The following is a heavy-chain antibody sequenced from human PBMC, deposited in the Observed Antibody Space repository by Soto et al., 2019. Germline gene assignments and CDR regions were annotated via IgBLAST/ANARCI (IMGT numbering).Heavy chain of an antibody. J-gene: IGHJ6*03. D-gene: IGHD4-17*01. CDR3: ARQPSYGDPHYYYMDV. CDR2: IYYSGST. V-gene: IGHV4-59*08. CDR1: GGSISSYY. Sequence: SETLSLTCTVSGGSISSYYWSWIRQPPGKGLEWIGYIYYSGSTNYNPSLKSRVTISVDTSKNQFSLKLSSVTAADTAVYYCARQPSYGDPHYYYMDVWGKGTTVTVSS.